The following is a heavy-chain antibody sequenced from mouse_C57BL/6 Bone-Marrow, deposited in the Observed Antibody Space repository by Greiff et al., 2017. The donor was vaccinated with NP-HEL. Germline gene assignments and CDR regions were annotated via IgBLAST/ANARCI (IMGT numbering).Heavy chain of an antibody. CDR1: GFTFSDYG. CDR3: AELLWFAY. Sequence: DVHLVESGGGLVKPGGSLKLSCAASGFTFSDYGMHWVRQAPEKGLEWVAYISSGSSTIYYADTVKGRFTISRDNAKNTLFLQMTSLRSEDTAMYYCAELLWFAYWGQGTLVTVSA. J-gene: IGHJ3*01. V-gene: IGHV5-17*01. CDR2: ISSGSSTI.